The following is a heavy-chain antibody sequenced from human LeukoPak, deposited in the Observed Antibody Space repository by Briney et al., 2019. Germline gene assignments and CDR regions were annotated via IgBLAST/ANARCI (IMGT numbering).Heavy chain of an antibody. J-gene: IGHJ4*02. CDR2: ISSSGAST. V-gene: IGHV3-23*01. Sequence: PAESLRLSCAPSGFTFGSNPMSWVRQPPGKGLEWVSAISSSGASTHYVDSVKGRFTISRDNSKNTLYLQMNSLRGEDTAVYYCAKRYIGNYYFDYWGQGTLVTVSS. CDR3: AKRYIGNYYFDY. CDR1: GFTFGSNP. D-gene: IGHD3-16*02.